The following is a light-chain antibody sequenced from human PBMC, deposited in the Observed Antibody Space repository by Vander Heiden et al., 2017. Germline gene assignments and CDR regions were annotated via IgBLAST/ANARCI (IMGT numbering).Light chain of an antibody. Sequence: DIQMTQSPSSLSASVGDRVTITCRASQSISSYLNWYQQKPGKAPKLLIYAASSFQSRVPSRFSGSGSGTDFTLSIIRLQPEAFATYYCQQSDTTLYTFGHGTKVDIK. CDR1: QSISSY. J-gene: IGKJ3*01. V-gene: IGKV1-39*01. CDR2: AAS. CDR3: QQSDTTLYT.